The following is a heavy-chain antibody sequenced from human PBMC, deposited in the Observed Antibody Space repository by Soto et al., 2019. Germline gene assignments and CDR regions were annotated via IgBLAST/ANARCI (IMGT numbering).Heavy chain of an antibody. V-gene: IGHV4-39*01. CDR3: ARPAYCSGPSCYGRHFDY. D-gene: IGHD2-2*01. J-gene: IGHJ4*02. Sequence: SETLSLNCTISGGSVSSSYYYWSWIRQPPGKGLEWIGSFYYSGSTYYNPSLKSRVTISVDTSKNQFSLKLSSVTAADTAVYYCARPAYCSGPSCYGRHFDYRGQGTLVTVSS. CDR1: GGSVSSSYYY. CDR2: FYYSGST.